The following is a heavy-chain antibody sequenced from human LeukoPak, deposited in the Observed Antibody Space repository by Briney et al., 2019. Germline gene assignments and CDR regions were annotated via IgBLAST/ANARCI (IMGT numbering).Heavy chain of an antibody. CDR2: IHPSGAL. J-gene: IGHJ4*02. Sequence: PSETLSLTCAVYGGSFSGYYWSWIRQPPGKGLEWIGEIHPSGALHYNPSLESRINISPDTSMNQFSLKMSSVTIADTAVYYCARGTDPYKVAYWGPGTLVTVSS. CDR1: GGSFSGYY. V-gene: IGHV4-34*01. D-gene: IGHD1-1*01. CDR3: ARGTDPYKVAY.